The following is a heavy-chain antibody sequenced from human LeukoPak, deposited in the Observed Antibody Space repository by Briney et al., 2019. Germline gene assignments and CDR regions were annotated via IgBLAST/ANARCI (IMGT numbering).Heavy chain of an antibody. CDR1: GGSNSSSSYY. CDR3: ASEYPIQLWLPYYYYYMNV. V-gene: IGHV4-39*01. J-gene: IGHJ6*03. D-gene: IGHD5-18*01. CDR2: IYYSGST. Sequence: SETLSLTCTVSGGSNSSSSYYWGWIRQPPGKGLEWIGSIYYSGSTYYNPSLKSRVTISVDTSKNQFSLKLSSATAADTAVYYCASEYPIQLWLPYYYYYMNVWGKGTTVTVSS.